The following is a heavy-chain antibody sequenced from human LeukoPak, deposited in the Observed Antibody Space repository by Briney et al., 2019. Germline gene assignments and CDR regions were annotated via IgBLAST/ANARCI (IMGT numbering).Heavy chain of an antibody. CDR2: INPNSGGT. CDR1: GYTFTSHG. CDR3: ARVGDIVVVPAAMPLDY. J-gene: IGHJ4*02. V-gene: IGHV1-2*02. Sequence: ASVKVSCKASGYTFTSHGTSWVRQAPGQGLEWMGWINPNSGGTNYAQKFQGRVTMTRDTSISTAYMELSRLRSDDTAVYYCARVGDIVVVPAAMPLDYWGQGTLVTVSS. D-gene: IGHD2-2*01.